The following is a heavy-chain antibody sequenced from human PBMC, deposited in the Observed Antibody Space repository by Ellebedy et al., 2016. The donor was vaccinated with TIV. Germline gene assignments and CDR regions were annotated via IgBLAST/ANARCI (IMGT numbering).Heavy chain of an antibody. V-gene: IGHV5-51*01. CDR2: IYPGDSDT. CDR1: GYKFTSYW. D-gene: IGHD6-19*01. J-gene: IGHJ3*02. Sequence: GESLKISCKGSGYKFTSYWIGWVRQMPGKGLEWMGIIYPGDSDTRYSPSFQGQVTISADKSISTASLQWSSLKASDTAMYYCAREQYSSGWYQRAFDIWGQGTMVTVSS. CDR3: AREQYSSGWYQRAFDI.